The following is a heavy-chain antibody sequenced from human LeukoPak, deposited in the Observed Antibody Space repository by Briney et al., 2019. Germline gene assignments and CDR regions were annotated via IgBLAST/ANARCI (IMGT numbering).Heavy chain of an antibody. CDR2: IYYSGST. V-gene: IGHV4-39*01. CDR1: GGSISSSSYY. Sequence: SETLSLTCTVSGGSISSSSYYWGWIRQPPGKGLEWIGSIYYSGSTYYNPSLKSRVTISVDTSKNQFSLKLSSVTAADTAVYYCARRIAYSSSRTFDYWGQGTLVTVSS. CDR3: ARRIAYSSSRTFDY. J-gene: IGHJ4*02. D-gene: IGHD6-6*01.